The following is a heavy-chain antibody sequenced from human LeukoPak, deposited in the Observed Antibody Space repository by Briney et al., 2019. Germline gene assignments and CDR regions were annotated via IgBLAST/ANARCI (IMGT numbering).Heavy chain of an antibody. CDR1: GFTVSSYY. J-gene: IGHJ3*02. V-gene: IGHV3-66*01. CDR3: ARDRITSTYDAFDI. D-gene: IGHD1-20*01. Sequence: PGGSLRLSCAASGFTVSSYYMYWVRQAPGKGLEWVSFIYSGGSTYYADSVKGRFTISRDNSKNTLYLQMNSLRAEDTAVYYCARDRITSTYDAFDIWGQGTMVTVSS. CDR2: IYSGGST.